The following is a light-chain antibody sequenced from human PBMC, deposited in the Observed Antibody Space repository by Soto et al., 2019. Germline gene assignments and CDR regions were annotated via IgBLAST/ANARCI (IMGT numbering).Light chain of an antibody. J-gene: IGKJ3*01. V-gene: IGKV3-20*01. CDR1: QSVSSSS. Sequence: EIVLTQSPGTLSLSPGERATLSCRASQSVSSSSLAWYQQKPGQAPRLLIYGASSRATGIPDRFSGSGSGTDVTLTVSRLEPEDFAVYYCQQYGSSPFTFGPGTKVDIK. CDR3: QQYGSSPFT. CDR2: GAS.